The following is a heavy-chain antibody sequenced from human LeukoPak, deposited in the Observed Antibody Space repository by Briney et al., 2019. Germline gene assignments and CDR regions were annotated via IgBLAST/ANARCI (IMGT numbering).Heavy chain of an antibody. Sequence: ASVKVSCKASGYTFTGYYMHWVRQAPGQGLEWMGWINPNSGGTNYAQKFQGWVTMTRDTSISTAYMELSSLRSEDTAVYYCASRIGYSTGDLDYWGQGTLVTVSS. D-gene: IGHD6-25*01. CDR3: ASRIGYSTGDLDY. V-gene: IGHV1-2*04. CDR1: GYTFTGYY. J-gene: IGHJ4*02. CDR2: INPNSGGT.